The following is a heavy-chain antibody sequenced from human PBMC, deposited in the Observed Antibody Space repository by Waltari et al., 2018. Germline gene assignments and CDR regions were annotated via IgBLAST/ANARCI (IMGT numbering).Heavy chain of an antibody. CDR3: ARDGYGGGDY. V-gene: IGHV4-34*01. Sequence: QVQLQQWGAGLLKPSETLSLTCAVYGGSFSGYYWSWIRQPPGKGLEWIGEINHSGSTNNNPSLSSRVTISVDTSKNQFSLKLSSVTAADTAVYYCARDGYGGGDYWGQGTLVTVSS. J-gene: IGHJ4*02. D-gene: IGHD4-17*01. CDR2: INHSGST. CDR1: GGSFSGYY.